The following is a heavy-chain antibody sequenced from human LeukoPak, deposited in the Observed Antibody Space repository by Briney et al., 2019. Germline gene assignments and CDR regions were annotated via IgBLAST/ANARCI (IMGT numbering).Heavy chain of an antibody. J-gene: IGHJ6*02. CDR1: GGSISSGNYY. CDR3: ARNYPSYYHHALDV. D-gene: IGHD5-24*01. CDR2: IHYSGST. Sequence: SQTLSLTCTVSGGSISSGNYYWSWIRQPPGKGLEWIVCIHYSGSTYYKPSLKSRLTISLDTSKNLFSLNVNSVTSAGTAVYFSARNYPSYYHHALDVWGQGATVTVSS. V-gene: IGHV4-30-4*01.